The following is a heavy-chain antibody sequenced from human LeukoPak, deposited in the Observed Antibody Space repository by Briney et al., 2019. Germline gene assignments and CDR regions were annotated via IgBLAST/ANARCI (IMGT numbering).Heavy chain of an antibody. CDR2: ISSSGSTI. J-gene: IGHJ3*02. CDR3: AREFLVVVAATLGSGLDI. Sequence: GGSLRLSCAASGFTFSDYCMSWIRQAPGKGLEWVSYISSSGSTIYYADSVKGRFTISRDNAKNSLYLQMNSLRAEDTAVYYCAREFLVVVAATLGSGLDIWGQGTMVTVSS. D-gene: IGHD2-15*01. CDR1: GFTFSDYC. V-gene: IGHV3-11*04.